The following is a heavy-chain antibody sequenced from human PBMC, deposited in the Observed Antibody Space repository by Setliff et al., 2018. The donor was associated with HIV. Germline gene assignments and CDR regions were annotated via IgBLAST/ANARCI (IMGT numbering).Heavy chain of an antibody. D-gene: IGHD5-18*01. Sequence: SETLSLTCTVSGDGISSWQWSWIRQPPGKALEWIGYAYYSGSTNYNPSLKSRVTISIDMSKNPFYLRLSSLTAADTAVYFCARVVSRREDGGTWMKPWLAPYYREVWRKGSTGTVSS. CDR2: AYYSGST. CDR3: ARVVSRREDGGTWMKPWLAPYYREV. J-gene: IGHJ6*03. V-gene: IGHV4-59*01. CDR1: GDGISSWQ.